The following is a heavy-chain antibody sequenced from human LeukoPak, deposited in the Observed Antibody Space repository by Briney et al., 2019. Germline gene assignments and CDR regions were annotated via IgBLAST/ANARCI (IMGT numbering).Heavy chain of an antibody. D-gene: IGHD4-17*01. CDR3: ARGGTVTALFDY. Sequence: SVKVSCKASGGTFSSYAISWVRQAPGQGLEWMGRIIPILGIANYAQKFQGRVTITADKSTSTAYMELSSLRSEDTAVYYCARGGTVTALFDYWGQGTLVTVSS. CDR1: GGTFSSYA. J-gene: IGHJ4*02. CDR2: IIPILGIA. V-gene: IGHV1-69*04.